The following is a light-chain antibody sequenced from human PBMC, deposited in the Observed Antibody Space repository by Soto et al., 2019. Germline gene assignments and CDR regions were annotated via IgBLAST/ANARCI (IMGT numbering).Light chain of an antibody. CDR2: GAS. CDR3: QQYNDWPRT. CDR1: QSVSSSY. V-gene: IGKV3-20*01. Sequence: EIVLTQSPGTLSLSPGERATVSCRASQSVSSSYLAWYQQKPGQAPRLLIYGASRRATGIPDRFSGSGSVTDFTLTISSLQSEDFAVYYCQQYNDWPRTFGQGTKVDIK. J-gene: IGKJ1*01.